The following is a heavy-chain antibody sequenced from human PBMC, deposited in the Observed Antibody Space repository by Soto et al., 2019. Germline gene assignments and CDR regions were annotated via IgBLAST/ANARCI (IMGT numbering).Heavy chain of an antibody. CDR2: ISYDGSNK. J-gene: IGHJ6*02. CDR3: AKDYSSGRLDYYYYGMDV. CDR1: GFTFSSYG. V-gene: IGHV3-30*18. Sequence: QVQLVESGGGVVQPGRSLRLSCAASGFTFSSYGMHWVRQAPGKGLEWVAVISYDGSNKYYADSVKGRFTISRDNSKNTLYLQMNSLRAEDTAVYYCAKDYSSGRLDYYYYGMDVWGQGTTVTVSS. D-gene: IGHD6-19*01.